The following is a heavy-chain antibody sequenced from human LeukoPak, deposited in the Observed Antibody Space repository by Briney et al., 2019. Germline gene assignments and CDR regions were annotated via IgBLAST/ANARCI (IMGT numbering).Heavy chain of an antibody. J-gene: IGHJ4*02. V-gene: IGHV3-11*04. CDR1: GFTFSDYY. CDR3: ASFSSTGDLDY. D-gene: IGHD2-21*01. Sequence: GGSLRLSCAASGFTFSDYYMSWIRQAPGKELEWVSYISSSGSTIYYADSVKGRFTISRDNAKNSLYLQMNSLRAEDTDVYYCASFSSTGDLDYWGQGTLVTVSS. CDR2: ISSSGSTI.